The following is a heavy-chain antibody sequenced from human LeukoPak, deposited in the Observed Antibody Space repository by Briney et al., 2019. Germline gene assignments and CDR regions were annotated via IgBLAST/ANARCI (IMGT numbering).Heavy chain of an antibody. J-gene: IGHJ1*01. CDR3: AGSRVEAAREKPQEYFQH. V-gene: IGHV3-7*01. D-gene: IGHD2-15*01. CDR1: GFTFSSYW. CDR2: IKQDGSEK. Sequence: GGSLRLSCAASGFTFSSYWMSWVRQAPGKGLEWVASIKQDGSEKYYVDSVKGRFTISRDNAKNSLYLQMNSLRAEDTAVYYCAGSRVEAAREKPQEYFQHWGQGTLVTVSS.